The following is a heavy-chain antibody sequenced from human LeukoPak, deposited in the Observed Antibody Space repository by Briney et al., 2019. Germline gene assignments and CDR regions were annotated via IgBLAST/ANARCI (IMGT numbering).Heavy chain of an antibody. Sequence: GGSLRLSCAASGFTFGSYSMNWVRQAPGRGLEWLAVISSDGGTKFYADSVKGRFTISRDNSKNSVYLQMSSLRVEDTAVYYCAKDGGTGLGTFDYWGQGTLVTVSS. D-gene: IGHD3/OR15-3a*01. CDR2: ISSDGGTK. CDR3: AKDGGTGLGTFDY. J-gene: IGHJ4*02. V-gene: IGHV3-30*18. CDR1: GFTFGSYS.